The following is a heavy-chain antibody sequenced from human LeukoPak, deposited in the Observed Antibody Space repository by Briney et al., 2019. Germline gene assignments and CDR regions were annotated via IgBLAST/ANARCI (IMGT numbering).Heavy chain of an antibody. V-gene: IGHV4-34*01. CDR2: INHSGST. Sequence: PSETLSLTCAAYGGSFSGYYWSWIRQPPGKGLEWIGEINHSGSTNYNPSLKSRVTISVDTSKNQFSLKLSSVTAADTAVYYCARLARVGYCSGGSCRYFQHWGQGTLVTVSS. J-gene: IGHJ1*01. D-gene: IGHD2-15*01. CDR1: GGSFSGYY. CDR3: ARLARVGYCSGGSCRYFQH.